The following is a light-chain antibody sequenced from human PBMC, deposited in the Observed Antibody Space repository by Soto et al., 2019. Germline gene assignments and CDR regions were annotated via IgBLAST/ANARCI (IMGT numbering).Light chain of an antibody. J-gene: IGLJ1*01. V-gene: IGLV2-23*02. CDR1: SSHFGNSKV. CDR3: CSFTSSHPHA. CDR2: EVN. Sequence: QSALTQPTSPSGSRGPPLTISCTGTSSHFGNSKVASWYQQHPRKVPNLILFEVNKRPSGVSGRFSVSTPGNTASLTISGLPAEDEADYYCCSFTSSHPHAFGTGSKVTV.